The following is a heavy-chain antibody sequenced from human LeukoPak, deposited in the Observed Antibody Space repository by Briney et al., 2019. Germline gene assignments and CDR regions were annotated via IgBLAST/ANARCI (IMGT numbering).Heavy chain of an antibody. V-gene: IGHV1-69*05. CDR1: GGTFSSYA. J-gene: IGHJ4*02. D-gene: IGHD1-26*01. Sequence: SVKVSCKASGGTFSSYAISWVRQAPGQGLEWMGGIIPIFGTANYAQKFQGRVTITTDESTSTAYMELSSLRSEDTAVYYCARSYLPSYSGSYCFEGWGQGTLVTVSS. CDR2: IIPIFGTA. CDR3: ARSYLPSYSGSYCFEG.